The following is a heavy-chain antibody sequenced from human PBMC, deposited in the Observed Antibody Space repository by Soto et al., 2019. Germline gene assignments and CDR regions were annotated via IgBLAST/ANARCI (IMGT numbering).Heavy chain of an antibody. Sequence: EVQLVESGGGLVKQGGSLRLSCAASGFSFSNAWMYWVRQAPGKGPEWVGRIKRTDDGGPTEYAAPVRGRFIITRDDSQNTAYLQLNSLQTEDTAVYYCTTDAPGRASADYGYWGQGTLVTVSS. CDR1: GFSFSNAW. CDR3: TTDAPGRASADYGY. V-gene: IGHV3-15*01. CDR2: IKRTDDGGPT. J-gene: IGHJ4*02. D-gene: IGHD4-17*01.